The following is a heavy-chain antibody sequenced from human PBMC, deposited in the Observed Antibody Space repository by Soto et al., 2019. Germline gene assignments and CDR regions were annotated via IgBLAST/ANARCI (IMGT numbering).Heavy chain of an antibody. CDR2: IYHSGST. CDR1: GGSISSSNW. Sequence: PSETLSLTCAVSGGSISSSNWGSWVRQPPGKGLEWIGEIYHSGSTNYNPSLKSRVTISVDTSKNQFSLKLSSVTAADTAVYYCASGPYDFWRGYYSHYYYYMDVWGKGTTVTVSS. D-gene: IGHD3-3*01. J-gene: IGHJ6*03. CDR3: ASGPYDFWRGYYSHYYYYMDV. V-gene: IGHV4-4*02.